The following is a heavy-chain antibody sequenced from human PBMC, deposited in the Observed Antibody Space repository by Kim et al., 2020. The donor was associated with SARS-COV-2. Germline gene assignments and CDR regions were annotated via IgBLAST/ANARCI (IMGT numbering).Heavy chain of an antibody. D-gene: IGHD6-13*01. V-gene: IGHV4-34*01. CDR2: INHSGST. Sequence: SETLSLTCAVYGGSFSGYYWSWIRQPPGKGLEWIGEINHSGSTNYNPSLKSRVTISVDTSKNQFSLKLSSVTAADTAVYYCARGPELYSSSWYIDYWGQGTLVTVSS. J-gene: IGHJ4*02. CDR3: ARGPELYSSSWYIDY. CDR1: GGSFSGYY.